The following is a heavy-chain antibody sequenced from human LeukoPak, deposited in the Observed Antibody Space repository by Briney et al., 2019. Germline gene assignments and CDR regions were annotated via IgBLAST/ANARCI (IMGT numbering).Heavy chain of an antibody. CDR3: AREYQLLSLNWFDP. V-gene: IGHV1-2*02. Sequence: ASVKVSCKASGYTFTSYDINWVRQATGQGLEWMGWINPNSGGTNYAQKFQGRVTMTRDTSISTAYMELSRLRSDDTAVYYCAREYQLLSLNWFDPWGQGTLVTVSS. CDR1: GYTFTSYD. J-gene: IGHJ5*02. D-gene: IGHD2-2*01. CDR2: INPNSGGT.